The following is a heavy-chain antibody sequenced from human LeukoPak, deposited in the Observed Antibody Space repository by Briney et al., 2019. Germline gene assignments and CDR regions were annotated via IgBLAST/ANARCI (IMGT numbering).Heavy chain of an antibody. CDR3: AREGGYCSSISCSKTKYPFDY. Sequence: ASVKVSCKASGYTFTSYGISWVRQAPGQGLEWMGWISAYNGNTNYAQKLQGRVTMTTDTSTSTAYMELRSLRSDDTAVYYCAREGGYCSSISCSKTKYPFDYWGQGTLVTVSS. V-gene: IGHV1-18*01. CDR2: ISAYNGNT. CDR1: GYTFTSYG. D-gene: IGHD2-2*01. J-gene: IGHJ4*02.